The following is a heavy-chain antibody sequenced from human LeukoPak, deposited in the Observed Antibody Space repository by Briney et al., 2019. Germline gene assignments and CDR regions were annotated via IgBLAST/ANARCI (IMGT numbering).Heavy chain of an antibody. CDR2: ISGSGGST. V-gene: IGHV3-23*01. Sequence: GGSLRLSCAASGFTFSSYAMSWVRQAPGKGLEWVSAISGSGGSTYYADSVKGRFTISRDNSKNTLYLQMNSLRAEDTAVYYCAGGDYDFWSGHYGIDVWGQGTTVTVSS. CDR1: GFTFSSYA. CDR3: AGGDYDFWSGHYGIDV. J-gene: IGHJ6*02. D-gene: IGHD3-3*01.